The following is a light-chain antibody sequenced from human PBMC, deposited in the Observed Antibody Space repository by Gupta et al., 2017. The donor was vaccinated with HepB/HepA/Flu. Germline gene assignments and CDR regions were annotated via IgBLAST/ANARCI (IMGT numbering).Light chain of an antibody. CDR2: AAS. CDR1: QSISSY. CDR3: KQCDRTSST. V-gene: IGKV1-39*01. J-gene: IGKJ5*01. Sequence: QMTQSPSSLSATVGDRVTITCRASQSISSYLDWYQQKPGQAPKLLIYAASRLESGVPSRFSGSGSGTDFTLNISRLEPEDFGTYYCKQCDRTSSTFGQGTRLEIK.